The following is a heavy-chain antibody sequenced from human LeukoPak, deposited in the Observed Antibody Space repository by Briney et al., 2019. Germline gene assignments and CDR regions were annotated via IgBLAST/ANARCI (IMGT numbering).Heavy chain of an antibody. Sequence: PGGSLRLSCVASGFTSSSYSMNWVRQAPGKGLEFISYVSSRSSTIYYADVVKGRFTISRDNSKNTLYLQMNSLRAEDTAVYYCARDRYYYDGIDYPYSDAFDIWGQGTMVTVSS. CDR3: ARDRYYYDGIDYPYSDAFDI. V-gene: IGHV3-48*01. CDR2: VSSRSSTI. D-gene: IGHD3-22*01. J-gene: IGHJ3*02. CDR1: GFTSSSYS.